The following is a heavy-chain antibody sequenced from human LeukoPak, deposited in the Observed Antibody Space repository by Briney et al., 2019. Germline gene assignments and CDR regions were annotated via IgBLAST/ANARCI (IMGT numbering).Heavy chain of an antibody. CDR1: GYTLSDLS. CDR3: AAGGVYDLFDY. J-gene: IGHJ4*02. Sequence: ASVKVSCKVSGYTLSDLSMHWVRLAPRKGLEWMGGFDPGDGETIYTQKFQGRVTMTEDTSTDTAYMELSSLRSEDTAVYYCAAGGVYDLFDYWGQGTLVTVSS. D-gene: IGHD5/OR15-5a*01. CDR2: FDPGDGET. V-gene: IGHV1-24*01.